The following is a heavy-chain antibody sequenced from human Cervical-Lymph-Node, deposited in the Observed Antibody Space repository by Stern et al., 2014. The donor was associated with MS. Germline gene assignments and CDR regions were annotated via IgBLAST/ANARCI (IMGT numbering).Heavy chain of an antibody. CDR3: ARGGSGSSNRFMDV. V-gene: IGHV1-3*01. J-gene: IGHJ6*02. CDR2: INAGNGNT. CDR1: GYTFSSYA. D-gene: IGHD6-19*01. Sequence: QLVQSGAEVKKPGASVKVSCKASGYTFSSYAMHWVRQAPGQRLEWMGWINAGNGNTKYSQKFQGRVTITRDTSASTAYMELSSLRSEDTAVYYCARGGSGSSNRFMDVWGQGTTVTVSS.